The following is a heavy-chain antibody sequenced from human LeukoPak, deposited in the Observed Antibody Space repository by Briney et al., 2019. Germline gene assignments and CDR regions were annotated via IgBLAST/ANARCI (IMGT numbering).Heavy chain of an antibody. D-gene: IGHD2-2*01. CDR3: ARDLSRFCSSTSCYPTYFDY. CDR2: ISYDGSNK. V-gene: IGHV3-30*04. Sequence: GGSLRLSCAASGFTFSSYAMHWVRQAPGKGLEWVAVISYDGSNKYYADSVKGRFTISRDNSKNTLYLQMNSLRAEDTAVYYCARDLSRFCSSTSCYPTYFDYWGQGTLVTVSS. J-gene: IGHJ4*02. CDR1: GFTFSSYA.